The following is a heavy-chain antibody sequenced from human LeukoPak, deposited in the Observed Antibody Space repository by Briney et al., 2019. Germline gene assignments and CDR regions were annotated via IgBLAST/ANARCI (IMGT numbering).Heavy chain of an antibody. J-gene: IGHJ5*02. D-gene: IGHD6-19*01. CDR1: GYTFTSYG. Sequence: GASVQVSCKASGYTFTSYGISWVRQAPGQGLEWMGWISAYNGNTNYAQKLQGRVTMTTDTSTSTAYMELRSLRSDDTAVYYCAREDSYSSGWYPGVNWFDPWGQGTLVTVSS. CDR3: AREDSYSSGWYPGVNWFDP. CDR2: ISAYNGNT. V-gene: IGHV1-18*01.